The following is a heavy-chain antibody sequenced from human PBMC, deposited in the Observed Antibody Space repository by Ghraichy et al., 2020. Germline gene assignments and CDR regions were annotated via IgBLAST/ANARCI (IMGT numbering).Heavy chain of an antibody. D-gene: IGHD6-13*01. CDR3: AREHAGTLDY. CDR2: ISYDGSNK. Sequence: GESLNISCAASGFTFSDYGMHWVRQAPGKGLEWVAIISYDGSNKYYADSVKGPFTISRDNSKNTLYLQMNTLRAEDTAVYYCAREHAGTLDYWGQGTLVTVSS. J-gene: IGHJ4*02. CDR1: GFTFSDYG. V-gene: IGHV3-33*01.